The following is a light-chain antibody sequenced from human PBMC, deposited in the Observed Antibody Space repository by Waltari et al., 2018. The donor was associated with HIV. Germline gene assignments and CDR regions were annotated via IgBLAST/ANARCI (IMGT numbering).Light chain of an antibody. V-gene: IGLV2-23*02. J-gene: IGLJ3*02. CDR3: CSYAGSDTLV. CDR1: SSNVGTYNL. CDR2: EVK. Sequence: HSALTQPASVSGSPGQSITISCTGTSSNVGTYNLVSWYQQHPGKAPKLLLYEVKRRPSGLSDRFSGYKAGNTASLTVSGLQAEDEAIYYRCSYAGSDTLVFGGGTSLTIL.